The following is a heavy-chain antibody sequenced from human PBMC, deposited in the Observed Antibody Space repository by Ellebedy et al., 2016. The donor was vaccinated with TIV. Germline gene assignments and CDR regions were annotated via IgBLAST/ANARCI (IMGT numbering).Heavy chain of an antibody. CDR3: AKPSDPNPGYSASWATYFDS. J-gene: IGHJ4*02. CDR1: GFTFRRFA. D-gene: IGHD6-13*01. V-gene: IGHV3-30*18. Sequence: GGSLRLSXEASGFTFRRFAMHWVRQAPGKGLEWVAVVSADGSRKSYADSVKERFTISRDNSKNTLFVQMNSLRVEDTAVYYCAKPSDPNPGYSASWATYFDSWGQGTLVTVSS. CDR2: VSADGSRK.